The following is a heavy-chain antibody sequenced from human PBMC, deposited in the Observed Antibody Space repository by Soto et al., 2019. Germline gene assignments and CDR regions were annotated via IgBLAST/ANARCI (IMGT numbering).Heavy chain of an antibody. CDR1: GFIFSNYA. J-gene: IGHJ4*02. D-gene: IGHD2-8*02. CDR2: ISYDEDNI. CDR3: ATDGTGWHVEGGDYFDQ. V-gene: IGHV3-30*03. Sequence: QLQLVESGGGVVQPGRSLRLSCEASGFIFSNYAMHWVRLAPGKGLQWLAVISYDEDNIFYADSVKGRMSISRDNSKSILYLQMNSLRAEDTAVYYCATDGTGWHVEGGDYFDQWGQGTLVTVSS.